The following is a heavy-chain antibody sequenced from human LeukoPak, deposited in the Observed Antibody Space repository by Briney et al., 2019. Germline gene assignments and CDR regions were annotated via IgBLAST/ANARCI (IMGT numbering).Heavy chain of an antibody. CDR1: GDSVSAFY. Sequence: SETLSLTCTVSGDSVSAFYWSWLRQSPGTGLEWIGFIHYPASTAYNPSLKSRVTISLETSRNQLSLMLTSLTPADTAMYYCARDHGYCTNGVCYPSYFDYWGQGTPVTVSS. CDR3: ARDHGYCTNGVCYPSYFDY. J-gene: IGHJ4*02. D-gene: IGHD2-8*01. CDR2: IHYPAST. V-gene: IGHV4-59*02.